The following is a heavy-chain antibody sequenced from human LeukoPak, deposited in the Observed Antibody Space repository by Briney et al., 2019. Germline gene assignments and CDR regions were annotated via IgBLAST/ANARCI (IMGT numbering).Heavy chain of an antibody. CDR3: TRFQSETSSWALDY. D-gene: IGHD6-13*01. V-gene: IGHV3-49*04. Sequence: GGSLRLSCTASGFTFGDYAMSWVRQAPGKGLEWVGFIRSKAYGGTTEFAASVKGRFTISRDDSKSIAYLQMSSLKTEDTAVYYCTRFQSETSSWALDYWGQGTLVTVSS. J-gene: IGHJ4*02. CDR1: GFTFGDYA. CDR2: IRSKAYGGTT.